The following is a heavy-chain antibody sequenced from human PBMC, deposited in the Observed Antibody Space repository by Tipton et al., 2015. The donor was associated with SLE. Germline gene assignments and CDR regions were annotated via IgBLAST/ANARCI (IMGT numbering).Heavy chain of an antibody. CDR3: ARDGYCRSPSCYDPVDAFDV. D-gene: IGHD2-2*01. J-gene: IGHJ3*01. CDR2: IYPGDSDT. CDR1: GYRFTSYW. V-gene: IGHV5-51*03. Sequence: VQLVQSGAEVKKSGESLKISCKGSGYRFTSYWIGWVRQMPGKGLEWMGIIYPGDSDTRYSPSFQGQVTISDDKSTNTAYLQWSSLKASDTAMYHCARDGYCRSPSCYDPVDAFDVWGQGPMVTVPS.